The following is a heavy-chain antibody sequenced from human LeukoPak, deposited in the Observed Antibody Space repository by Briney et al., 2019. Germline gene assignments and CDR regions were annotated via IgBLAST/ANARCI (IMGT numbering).Heavy chain of an antibody. CDR2: ISGGASNT. CDR1: GFTFSSYA. V-gene: IGHV3-23*01. D-gene: IGHD3-10*01. J-gene: IGHJ4*02. CDR3: AKDEYGSGSYFVPDF. Sequence: GGSLRLSCAASGFTFSSYAINWVRQAPGKGLEWVSAISGGASNTYYADSVKGRFTISRDNSKNTLYLQMNSLRAEDTAVYYCAKDEYGSGSYFVPDFWGQGTLVTVSS.